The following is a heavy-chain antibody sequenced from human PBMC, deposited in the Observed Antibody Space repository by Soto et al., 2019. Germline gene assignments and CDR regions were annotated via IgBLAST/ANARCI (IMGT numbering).Heavy chain of an antibody. D-gene: IGHD6-19*01. Sequence: PSETLSLTCTVSGGSISSYYWSWIRQPPGKGLEWIGYIYYSGSTNYNPSLKSRVTIPVDTSKNQFSLKLSSVTAADTAVYYCARTYSSGWYGGDYYFDYWGQGTLVTVSS. CDR2: IYYSGST. CDR1: GGSISSYY. CDR3: ARTYSSGWYGGDYYFDY. V-gene: IGHV4-59*01. J-gene: IGHJ4*02.